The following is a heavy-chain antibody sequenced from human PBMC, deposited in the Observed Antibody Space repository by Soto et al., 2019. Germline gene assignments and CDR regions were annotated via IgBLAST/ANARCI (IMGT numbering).Heavy chain of an antibody. CDR2: IIPIFGTA. CDR3: ARDWYSSGWPLGMDV. J-gene: IGHJ6*02. Sequence: ASVKVSCKASGGTFSSYAISWVRQAPGQGLEWMGGIIPIFGTANYAQKFQGRVTITADESTSTAYMELSSLRSEDTAVYYCARDWYSSGWPLGMDVWGQGTTVTVSS. D-gene: IGHD6-19*01. V-gene: IGHV1-69*13. CDR1: GGTFSSYA.